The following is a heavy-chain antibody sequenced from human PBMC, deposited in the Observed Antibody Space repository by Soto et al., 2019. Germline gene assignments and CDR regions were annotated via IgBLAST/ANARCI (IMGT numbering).Heavy chain of an antibody. CDR1: GFTFSSYS. J-gene: IGHJ6*02. CDR2: ISSSSSYI. CDR3: ARVLVHYGMDG. D-gene: IGHD2-8*02. V-gene: IGHV3-21*01. Sequence: GGSLRLSCAAYGFTFSSYSMNWVRQAPGKGLEWVSSISSSSSYIYYADSVKGRFTISRDNAKNSLYLQMNSLRAEDTAVYYCARVLVHYGMDGWGQGTTVTVSS.